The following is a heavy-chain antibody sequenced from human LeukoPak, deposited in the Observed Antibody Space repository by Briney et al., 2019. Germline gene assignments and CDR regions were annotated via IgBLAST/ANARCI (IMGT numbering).Heavy chain of an antibody. J-gene: IGHJ4*02. CDR3: ARLIAAAGTGY. CDR1: GFTFSTYS. D-gene: IGHD6-13*01. CDR2: ISSSGNTI. Sequence: GGSLRLSCVASGFTFSTYSMNWVRQAPGKGLEWISYISSSGNTIYYADSVKGRFTISRDNGKNSLYLQMNSLRAEDTAVYYCARLIAAAGTGYWGQGTLVTVSS. V-gene: IGHV3-48*01.